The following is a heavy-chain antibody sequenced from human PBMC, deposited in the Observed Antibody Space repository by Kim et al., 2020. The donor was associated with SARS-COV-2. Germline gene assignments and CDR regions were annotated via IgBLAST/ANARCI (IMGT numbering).Heavy chain of an antibody. CDR2: ISGDGGST. Sequence: GGSLRLSCAASGFTFDDYAMHWVRQAPGKGLEWVSLISGDGGSTYYADSVKGRFTISRDNSKNSLYLQMNSLRTEDTALYYCAKDPLLYGSGSYHYYYGMDVWGQGTTVTVSS. J-gene: IGHJ6*02. CDR1: GFTFDDYA. D-gene: IGHD3-10*01. V-gene: IGHV3-43*02. CDR3: AKDPLLYGSGSYHYYYGMDV.